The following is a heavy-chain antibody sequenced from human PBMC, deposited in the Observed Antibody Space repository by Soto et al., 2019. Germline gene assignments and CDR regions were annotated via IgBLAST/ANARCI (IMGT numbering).Heavy chain of an antibody. Sequence: ASVKVSCKASGYTFTSYAMHWVRQAPGQRLEWMGWINAGNGNTKYSQKFQGRVTITRDTSASTAYMELSSLRSEDTAVYYCARSRGSWSHLLYYFDYWGQGTLVTVSS. CDR1: GYTFTSYA. V-gene: IGHV1-3*01. J-gene: IGHJ4*02. CDR2: INAGNGNT. D-gene: IGHD6-13*01. CDR3: ARSRGSWSHLLYYFDY.